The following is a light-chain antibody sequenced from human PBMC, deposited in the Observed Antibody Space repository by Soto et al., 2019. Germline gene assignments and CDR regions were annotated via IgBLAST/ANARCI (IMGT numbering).Light chain of an antibody. Sequence: QSVLTQPPSASGSPGQSVAISCTGTSSDVGGYNYVSWYQQHPGKAPKLMIYEVNKRPSGVPDRFSGSKSGNTASLTVSGLQAEDEADYSCSSYAGSSNVFGTGTKGTVL. V-gene: IGLV2-8*01. CDR3: SSYAGSSNV. CDR2: EVN. CDR1: SSDVGGYNY. J-gene: IGLJ1*01.